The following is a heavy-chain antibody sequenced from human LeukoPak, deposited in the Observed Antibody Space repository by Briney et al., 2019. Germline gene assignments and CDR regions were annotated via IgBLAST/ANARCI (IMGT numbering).Heavy chain of an antibody. J-gene: IGHJ5*02. V-gene: IGHV4-4*07. CDR3: AREWYGGSWYGSEYNWFDP. Sequence: PSETLSLTCTVSGGSISSYYWSWIRQPAGKGLEWIGRIYTSGSTNYNPSLKSRVTMSVDTSKNQFSLKLSSVTAADTAVYYCAREWYGGSWYGSEYNWFDPWGQGTLVTVSS. CDR2: IYTSGST. D-gene: IGHD6-13*01. CDR1: GGSISSYY.